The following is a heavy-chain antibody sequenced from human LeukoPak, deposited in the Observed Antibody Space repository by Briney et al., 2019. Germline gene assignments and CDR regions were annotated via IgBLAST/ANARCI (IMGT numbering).Heavy chain of an antibody. J-gene: IGHJ4*02. CDR2: ISGSGGST. V-gene: IGHV3-23*01. CDR3: AKSQGTCSSTSCYSSDY. CDR1: GFTFSSYS. Sequence: GGSLRLSCAASGFTFSSYSMNWVRQAPGKGLEWVSAISGSGGSTYYADSVKGRFTISRDNSKNTLYLQMNSLRAEDTAVYYCAKSQGTCSSTSCYSSDYWGQGTLVTVSS. D-gene: IGHD2-2*01.